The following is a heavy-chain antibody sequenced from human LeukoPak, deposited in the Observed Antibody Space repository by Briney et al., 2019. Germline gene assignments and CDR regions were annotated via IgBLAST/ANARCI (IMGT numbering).Heavy chain of an antibody. D-gene: IGHD2-15*01. CDR3: TRDRISDAFDI. V-gene: IGHV3-49*04. Sequence: TGGSLRLSCTASGFTFGDYAMSWVRQAPGKGLEWVGFIRSKAYGGTTEYAASVKGRFTISRDDSKSIAYLQMNSLKTEDTAVYYCTRDRISDAFDIWGQGTMVTVSS. CDR2: IRSKAYGGTT. CDR1: GFTFGDYA. J-gene: IGHJ3*02.